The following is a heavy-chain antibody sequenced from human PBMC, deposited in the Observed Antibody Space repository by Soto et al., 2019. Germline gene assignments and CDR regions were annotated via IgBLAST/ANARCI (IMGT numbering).Heavy chain of an antibody. CDR3: ATRITVFGLLIHPFDP. Sequence: KTSETLSLTCAVYGGSVNGYYWNWIRQPPGRGLEWIGEINHTGGTHYNPSLKSRATMSVDTSKNQFSLRLSSVTAADTAIYYCATRITVFGLLIHPFDPWGQGTQVTVSS. D-gene: IGHD3-3*01. J-gene: IGHJ5*02. V-gene: IGHV4-34*01. CDR2: INHTGGT. CDR1: GGSVNGYY.